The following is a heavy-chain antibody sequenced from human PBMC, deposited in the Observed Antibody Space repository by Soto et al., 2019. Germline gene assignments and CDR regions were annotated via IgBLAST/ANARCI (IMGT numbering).Heavy chain of an antibody. D-gene: IGHD3-3*01. CDR2: ISESGGKT. V-gene: IGHV3-23*01. CDR1: GFTFRSYA. J-gene: IGHJ6*02. Sequence: EGQLLESGGGLVQPGGSLRLSCVDSGFTFRSYAMACVRQAPGKGLEWVSGISESGGKTNYAESVRGRFSISRDNSRNTLSLLMNNVTAEDTAIYYCATDRAKIFGVVWKYGMDVWGQGTTVSVPS. CDR3: ATDRAKIFGVVWKYGMDV.